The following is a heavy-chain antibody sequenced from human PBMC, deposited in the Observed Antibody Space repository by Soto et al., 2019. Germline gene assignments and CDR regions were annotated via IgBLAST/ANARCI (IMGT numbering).Heavy chain of an antibody. CDR2: ISGSGGST. D-gene: IGHD3-22*01. V-gene: IGHV3-23*01. CDR1: GFTFSSYA. CDR3: AKLSGSHYYYGMDV. J-gene: IGHJ6*02. Sequence: GALRLSCAASGFTFSSYAMSWVRQAPGKGLEWVSAISGSGGSTYYADSVKGRFTISRDNSKNTLYLQMNSLRAEDTAVYYCAKLSGSHYYYGMDVWGQGTTVTISS.